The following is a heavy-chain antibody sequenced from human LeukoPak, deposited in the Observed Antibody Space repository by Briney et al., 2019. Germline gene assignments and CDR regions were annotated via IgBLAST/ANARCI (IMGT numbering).Heavy chain of an antibody. Sequence: GGSLRLSCAASGFTFSSYAMHWVRQAPGKGLEWVAVISYDGSNKYYADSVKGRFTISRDNSKNTLYLQMNSLRVEDTAVYYCARAADLSGSYFLNWFDPWGQGTLVTVSS. CDR1: GFTFSSYA. D-gene: IGHD1-26*01. V-gene: IGHV3-30*04. CDR3: ARAADLSGSYFLNWFDP. CDR2: ISYDGSNK. J-gene: IGHJ5*02.